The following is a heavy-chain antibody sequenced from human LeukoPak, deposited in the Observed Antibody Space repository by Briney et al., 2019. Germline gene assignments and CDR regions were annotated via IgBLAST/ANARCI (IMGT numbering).Heavy chain of an antibody. D-gene: IGHD1-7*01. J-gene: IGHJ1*01. CDR3: AAYHASGTFGYFQH. CDR2: ISYDGSNK. Sequence: GGSLRLSCAAPGFTFNSYGMHWVRQAPGKGLEWLAVISYDGSNKYFADSVEGRLVVSRDNSNNTLYLHMNTLRPDDTGIYYCAAYHASGTFGYFQHWGQDTLVTVSS. V-gene: IGHV3-30*03. CDR1: GFTFNSYG.